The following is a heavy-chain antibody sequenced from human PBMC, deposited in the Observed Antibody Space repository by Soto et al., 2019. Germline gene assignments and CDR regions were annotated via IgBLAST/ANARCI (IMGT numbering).Heavy chain of an antibody. CDR2: IIPIFGTA. D-gene: IGHD3-3*01. J-gene: IGHJ5*02. CDR1: GGTFSSYA. CDR3: ARGVFGVVTWFDP. Sequence: VASVKVSCKASGGTFSSYAISWVRQAPGQGLEWMGGIIPIFGTANYAQKFQGRVTITADESTSTAYMELSSLRSEDTAVYYCARGVFGVVTWFDPWGQGTLVTVSS. V-gene: IGHV1-69*13.